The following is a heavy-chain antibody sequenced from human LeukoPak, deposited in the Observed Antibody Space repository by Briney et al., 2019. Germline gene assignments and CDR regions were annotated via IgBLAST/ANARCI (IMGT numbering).Heavy chain of an antibody. CDR3: ARAGGDTYFDL. D-gene: IGHD2-2*02. CDR2: IFTSGSI. V-gene: IGHV4-4*07. Sequence: SETLSLTCTVSGGSISTYCWNWVRQPAGKGLEWVGRIFTSGSINYNTSFKSRLTMSVATSGNQLSLILSSLTAADTAVYYCARAGGDTYFDLWGRGTLVTVSS. CDR1: GGSISTYC. J-gene: IGHJ2*01.